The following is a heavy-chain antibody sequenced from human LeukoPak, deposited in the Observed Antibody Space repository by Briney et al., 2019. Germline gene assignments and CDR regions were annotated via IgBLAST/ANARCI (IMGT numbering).Heavy chain of an antibody. CDR2: IYYSGST. D-gene: IGHD4-17*01. V-gene: IGHV4-31*03. J-gene: IGHJ5*02. CDR1: GGSISSGGYY. Sequence: SETLSLTCTVSGGSISSGGYYWSWIRQHPGKGLEWIGYIYYSGSTYYNPSLKSRVTISVDTSKNQFSLKLSSVTAADTAVYYCARAVVDDYSDPNWFDPWGQGTLVTVSS. CDR3: ARAVVDDYSDPNWFDP.